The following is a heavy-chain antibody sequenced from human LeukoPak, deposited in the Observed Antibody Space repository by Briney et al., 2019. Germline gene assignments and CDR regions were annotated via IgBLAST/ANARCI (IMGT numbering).Heavy chain of an antibody. CDR3: AKGPHIVVVPGPNWFDP. D-gene: IGHD2-21*01. CDR2: ISGSGGST. CDR1: GFTFSSYA. Sequence: GGSLRLSCAASGFTFSSYAMSWVRQAPGKGLEWVSAISGSGGSTYYADSVKGRFTISRDNSKNMLYLQMNSLRAEDTAVYYCAKGPHIVVVPGPNWFDPWGQGTLVTVSS. J-gene: IGHJ5*02. V-gene: IGHV3-23*01.